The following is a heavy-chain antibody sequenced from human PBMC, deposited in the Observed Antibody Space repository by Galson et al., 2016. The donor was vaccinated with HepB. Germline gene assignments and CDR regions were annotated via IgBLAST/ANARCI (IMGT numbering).Heavy chain of an antibody. CDR1: GYIFTRNG. Sequence: SVKVSCKASGYIFTRNGISWVRQAPGQGLEWLGWISTNSGSTNYAQKVQDRITMTTDTSTRTVYMELRSLTSDDTAVYYCARDANWYLDYWGQGTLVTVSS. V-gene: IGHV1-18*01. CDR2: ISTNSGST. J-gene: IGHJ4*02. D-gene: IGHD1-1*01. CDR3: ARDANWYLDY.